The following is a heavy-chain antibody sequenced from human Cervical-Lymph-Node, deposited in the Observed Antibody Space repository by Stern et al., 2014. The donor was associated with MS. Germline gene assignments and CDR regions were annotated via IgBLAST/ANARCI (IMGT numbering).Heavy chain of an antibody. Sequence: EVQLVESGGGLVQPGGSLRLSCAASGFTFSSYWMHWVRQAPGKGLVWVSRINRDGSSTSYTDSVKGLFTISRDNAKNTLYLQMNSLRAEDTAVYYCARGLGLLRNYWGQGTLVTVSS. D-gene: IGHD1-26*01. CDR3: ARGLGLLRNY. CDR2: INRDGSST. CDR1: GFTFSSYW. J-gene: IGHJ4*02. V-gene: IGHV3-74*01.